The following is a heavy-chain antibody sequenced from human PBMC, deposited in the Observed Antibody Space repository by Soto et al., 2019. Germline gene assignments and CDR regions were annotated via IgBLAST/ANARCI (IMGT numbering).Heavy chain of an antibody. CDR1: GLTFSSYA. J-gene: IGHJ4*02. V-gene: IGHV3-23*01. Sequence: EVQLLESGGDLVQPGGSLRLSCAASGLTFSSYAMTWVRQAPGKGLEWVSSIFGSGSRSSYADSVKGRFTISRDNSKNTLYLQMNSLRAEDTAIYYCSKDPNGDYLGAFDSWGQGTLVTVSS. CDR3: SKDPNGDYLGAFDS. D-gene: IGHD4-17*01. CDR2: IFGSGSRS.